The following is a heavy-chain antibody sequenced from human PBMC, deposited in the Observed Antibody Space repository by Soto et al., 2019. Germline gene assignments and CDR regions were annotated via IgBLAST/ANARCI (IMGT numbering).Heavy chain of an antibody. J-gene: IGHJ6*02. D-gene: IGHD1-26*01. CDR3: ARDSISGSYYFYYYGMDV. V-gene: IGHV3-48*01. CDR2: ISSSSSTI. CDR1: GFTFSYYW. Sequence: GGSLRLSCAASGFTFSYYWMHWVRQAPGKGLEWVSYISSSSSTIYYADPVKGRFTISRDNAKNSLYLQMNSLRAEDTAVYYCARDSISGSYYFYYYGMDVWGLGTTVTVSS.